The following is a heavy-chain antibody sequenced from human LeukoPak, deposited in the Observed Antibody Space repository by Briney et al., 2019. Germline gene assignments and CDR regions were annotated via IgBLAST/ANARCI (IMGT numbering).Heavy chain of an antibody. CDR3: ARVRLTMVRGVAKLPDY. Sequence: PGGSLRLSCAASGFTFSSYWMSWVRQAPGKGLVWVSRINSDGSSTSYADSVKGRFTISRDNAKNTLYLQMNSLRAEDTAVYYCARVRLTMVRGVAKLPDYWGQGTLVTVSS. CDR1: GFTFSSYW. J-gene: IGHJ4*02. V-gene: IGHV3-74*01. D-gene: IGHD3-10*01. CDR2: INSDGSST.